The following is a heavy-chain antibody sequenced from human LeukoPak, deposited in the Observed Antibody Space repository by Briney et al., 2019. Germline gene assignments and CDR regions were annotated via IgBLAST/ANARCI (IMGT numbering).Heavy chain of an antibody. J-gene: IGHJ5*02. V-gene: IGHV3-33*01. CDR2: ILYNGSNK. D-gene: IGHD2-15*01. CDR3: ARAGGYCSGGSCYRGYSWFDP. Sequence: GGSLRLSCAASGFTFSSSGMHWVRQAPGKGLEWVAVILYNGSNKYYADSVKGRFTISRDNSKNTLYLQMDSLRVEDTAVYYCARAGGYCSGGSCYRGYSWFDPWGQGTLVTVSS. CDR1: GFTFSSSG.